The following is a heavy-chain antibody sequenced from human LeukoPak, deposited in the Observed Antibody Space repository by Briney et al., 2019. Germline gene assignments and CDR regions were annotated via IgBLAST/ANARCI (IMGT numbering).Heavy chain of an antibody. D-gene: IGHD4-11*01. CDR2: ISGDGGST. CDR1: GFTFDDYV. CDR3: AKVGDYRKPADYYFDY. Sequence: GGSLRLSCAASGFTFDDYVMHWVRQAPGRGLEWVPLISGDGGSTYYADSVKGRFTISRDNSKNSLYLQMNSLRTEDTALYYCAKVGDYRKPADYYFDYWGQGTLVTVSS. J-gene: IGHJ4*02. V-gene: IGHV3-43*02.